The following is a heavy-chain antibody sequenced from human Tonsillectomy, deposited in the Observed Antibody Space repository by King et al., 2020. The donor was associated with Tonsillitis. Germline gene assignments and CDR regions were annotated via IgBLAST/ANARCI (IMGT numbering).Heavy chain of an antibody. V-gene: IGHV3-30*18. CDR1: GFTFSSYA. J-gene: IGHJ5*02. CDR2: ISYNGSET. D-gene: IGHD5-12*01. Sequence: VQLVESGGGVAQPGTSLRVSCAASGFTFSSYAMQWVRQAPGKGLEWVAVISYNGSETHYADSVKGRFIISRDNSKNTLYLQMSSRRAEDTAMYYCLKDQGSVHGGYAWGQGTLVTVPS. CDR3: LKDQGSVHGGYA.